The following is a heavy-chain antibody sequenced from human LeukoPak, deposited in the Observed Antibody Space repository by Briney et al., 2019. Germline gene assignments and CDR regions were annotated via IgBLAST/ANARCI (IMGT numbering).Heavy chain of an antibody. D-gene: IGHD1-26*01. J-gene: IGHJ4*02. CDR3: ARAMGSYYPYYFDY. Sequence: ASVKVSCKASGFTFTGYYMHWVRQAPGQGLEWMGWINPNSGGTNYAQKFQGRVTMTRDTSISTAYMEPSRLRSDDTAVYYCARAMGSYYPYYFDYWGQGTLVTVSS. CDR1: GFTFTGYY. V-gene: IGHV1-2*02. CDR2: INPNSGGT.